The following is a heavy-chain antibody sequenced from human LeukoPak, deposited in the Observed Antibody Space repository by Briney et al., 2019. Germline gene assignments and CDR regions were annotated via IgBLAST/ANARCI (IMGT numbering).Heavy chain of an antibody. CDR2: IYHSGST. CDR1: GGSISSYY. Sequence: PSETLSLTCTVSGGSISSYYWSWIRQPPGKGLEWIGYIYHSGSTYYNPSLKSRVTISVDRSKNQFSLKLSSVTAADTAVYYCARNYSYGLDYWGQGTLVTVSS. CDR3: ARNYSYGLDY. J-gene: IGHJ4*02. V-gene: IGHV4-59*12. D-gene: IGHD5-18*01.